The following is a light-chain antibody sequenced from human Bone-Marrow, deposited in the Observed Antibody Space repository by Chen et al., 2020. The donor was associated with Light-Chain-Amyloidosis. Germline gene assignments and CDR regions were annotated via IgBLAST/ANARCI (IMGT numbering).Light chain of an antibody. CDR2: RET. CDR1: DLPTRY. Sequence: SYELTQPPSVSVSPGQTARITCSGDDLPTRYAYWYQQKPRQAPVLVIHRETERTSGISERFSGCRSGTTATLTISGVQAEDEADYHCQSADSSGTYEVRVGGGTKLTVL. V-gene: IGLV3-25*03. CDR3: QSADSSGTYEVR. J-gene: IGLJ2*01.